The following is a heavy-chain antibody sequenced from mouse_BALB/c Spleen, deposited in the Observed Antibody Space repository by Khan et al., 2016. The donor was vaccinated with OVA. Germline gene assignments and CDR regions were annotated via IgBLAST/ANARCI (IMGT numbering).Heavy chain of an antibody. CDR1: GFTFSNYW. CDR2: IRLKSNIYAT. V-gene: IGHV6-6*02. D-gene: IGHD2-2*01. J-gene: IGHJ1*01. CDR3: TRGYDWYVDV. Sequence: EVKLEESGGGLVQPGGSMKLSCVATGFTFSNYWMNWVRQSPEKGLEWVAEIRLKSNIYATHYAESVKGRFTISRDDSKSSVNLQMNNLRAEDTGIYYCTRGYDWYVDVWGAGTTVTVSS.